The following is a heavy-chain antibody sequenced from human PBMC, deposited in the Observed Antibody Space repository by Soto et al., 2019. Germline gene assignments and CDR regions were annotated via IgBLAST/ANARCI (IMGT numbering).Heavy chain of an antibody. CDR3: AALDWAELGHVSPTGGSDH. CDR2: IIPIFGSA. J-gene: IGHJ4*02. CDR1: GATISAYG. V-gene: IGHV1-69*01. Sequence: QVQLVQSGAEMKKPGSSVRVSCKASGATISAYGISWVRQAPGQGLEWMGGIIPIFGSATYAEKFQARVTITADERTNTAYMELSSLRSEDTAIYYCAALDWAELGHVSPTGGSDHWGQGTLVTVSS. D-gene: IGHD2-8*02.